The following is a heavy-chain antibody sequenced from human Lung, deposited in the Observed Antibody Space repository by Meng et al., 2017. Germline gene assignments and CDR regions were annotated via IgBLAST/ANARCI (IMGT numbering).Heavy chain of an antibody. D-gene: IGHD2-15*01. Sequence: ELQLGESGGGLVTPGGSLRLSCAASGFTFSNYSMNWVRQAPGKGLEWVSSISSDSRYIFYADSVKGRFTISRDNAKNSLYLQMHSLRPEDTAVFYCARFETVGVATGDFWGQGTLVTVSS. CDR3: ARFETVGVATGDF. CDR2: ISSDSRYI. CDR1: GFTFSNYS. J-gene: IGHJ4*02. V-gene: IGHV3-21*01.